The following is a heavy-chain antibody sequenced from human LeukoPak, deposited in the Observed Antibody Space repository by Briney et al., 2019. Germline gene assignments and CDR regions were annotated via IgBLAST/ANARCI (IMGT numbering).Heavy chain of an antibody. V-gene: IGHV3-66*01. CDR3: ASPKLNGGSGYYYGLKFDY. CDR1: GFTVSSNY. D-gene: IGHD3-22*01. CDR2: IYDGGSA. J-gene: IGHJ4*02. Sequence: GGSLRLSCAVSGFTVSSNYMSWVRQAPGKGLEWVSVIYDGGSAYYADSVKGRFTISRDNSKNTLYLQMNSLRAEDTAVYYCASPKLNGGSGYYYGLKFDYWGQGTLVTVSS.